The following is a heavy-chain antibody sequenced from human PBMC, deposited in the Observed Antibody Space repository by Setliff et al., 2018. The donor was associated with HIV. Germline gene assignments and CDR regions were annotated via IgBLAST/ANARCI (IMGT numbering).Heavy chain of an antibody. V-gene: IGHV4-31*01. Sequence: SETLSLTCTVSGDSIDRSNFFWTWIRQHPGKGLEWIGYIYYSGSATYNPSLKSQASISVDTSRNEFSLKLSSVTAADTAVYFCARGGAFCGRDSCYYLADWGQGTQVTVSS. D-gene: IGHD2-21*02. CDR1: GDSIDRSNFF. CDR3: ARGGAFCGRDSCYYLAD. CDR2: IYYSGSA. J-gene: IGHJ4*02.